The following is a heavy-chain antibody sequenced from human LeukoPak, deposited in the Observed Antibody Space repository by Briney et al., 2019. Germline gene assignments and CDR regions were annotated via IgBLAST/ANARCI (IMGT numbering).Heavy chain of an antibody. D-gene: IGHD1-1*01. Sequence: PSGTLSLTCAVYGGSFSGYYWSWIRQPPGKGLEWIGEINHSGSTNYNPSLKSRVTISVDTSKNQFSLKLSSVTAADTAVYYCARGMGATGTGIDYWGQGTLVTVSS. CDR3: ARGMGATGTGIDY. V-gene: IGHV4-34*01. CDR1: GGSFSGYY. J-gene: IGHJ4*02. CDR2: INHSGST.